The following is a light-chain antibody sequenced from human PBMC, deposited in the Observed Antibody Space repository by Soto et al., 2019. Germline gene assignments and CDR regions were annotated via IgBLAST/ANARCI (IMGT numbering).Light chain of an antibody. Sequence: AIQMTQSPSSLSASVGDRVTITCRASQDIRDDSAWYQQKPGKAPHLLIYSASSLQIGVPSRFTGSGSGTDFTLTITTLQPEDFATYYCLQDYTYPYTFGQGTKLEF. CDR1: QDIRDD. J-gene: IGKJ2*01. CDR3: LQDYTYPYT. V-gene: IGKV1-6*01. CDR2: SAS.